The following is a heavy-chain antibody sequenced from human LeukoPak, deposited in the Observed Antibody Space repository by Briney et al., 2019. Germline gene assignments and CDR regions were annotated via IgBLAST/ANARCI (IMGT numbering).Heavy chain of an antibody. CDR1: GGSINKYY. Sequence: KPSETLSLTCTVSGGSINKYYWTWLRQPPGKGLEWIGSVYYSGSPDFNPSLKSRVTISAATSTNQFSLKLTSVTAADSAVYYCARSISGSDVGTWQYWGPGILVTVSS. J-gene: IGHJ4*02. V-gene: IGHV4-59*08. CDR3: ARSISGSDVGTWQY. D-gene: IGHD1-1*01. CDR2: VYYSGSP.